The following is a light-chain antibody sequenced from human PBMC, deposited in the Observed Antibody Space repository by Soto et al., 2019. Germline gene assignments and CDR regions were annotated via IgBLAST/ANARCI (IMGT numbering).Light chain of an antibody. Sequence: EMVVTQSPATLSMSPGGRATLSCRTSESISRNLAWYQQKLGQAPRLLIYGASTRATGVPARFSGSGSGTEFTLTISSLQSEDFAVYYCQQYNNWPPKTFGQGTKVDIK. V-gene: IGKV3-15*01. J-gene: IGKJ1*01. CDR3: QQYNNWPPKT. CDR1: ESISRN. CDR2: GAS.